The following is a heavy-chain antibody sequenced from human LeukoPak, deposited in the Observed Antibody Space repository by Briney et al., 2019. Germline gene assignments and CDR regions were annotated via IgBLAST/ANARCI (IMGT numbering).Heavy chain of an antibody. J-gene: IGHJ5*02. V-gene: IGHV6-1*01. Sequence: SQTLSLTCAISGDSVSSNSAAWNWIRQSPSRGLEWLGRTYYRSKWYNDYAVSVKSRITINPDTSKNQFSQQLNSVTPEDTAVYCCARGGRIAAAGRGWFDPWGQGTLVTVSS. CDR1: GDSVSSNSAA. CDR3: ARGGRIAAAGRGWFDP. D-gene: IGHD6-13*01. CDR2: TYYRSKWYN.